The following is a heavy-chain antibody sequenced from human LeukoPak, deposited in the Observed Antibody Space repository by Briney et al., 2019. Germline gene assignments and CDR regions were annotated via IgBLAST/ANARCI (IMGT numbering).Heavy chain of an antibody. CDR2: IYSGGST. Sequence: AGGSLRLSCAASGFTVSSNYMSWVRQAPGKGLEWVSVIYSGGSTYYADSVKGRFTISRDNSKNTLYLQMHSLRAEDTALYYCARATYPRDPFDIWVQGTMVTVSS. CDR3: ARATYPRDPFDI. V-gene: IGHV3-66*01. CDR1: GFTVSSNY. J-gene: IGHJ3*02.